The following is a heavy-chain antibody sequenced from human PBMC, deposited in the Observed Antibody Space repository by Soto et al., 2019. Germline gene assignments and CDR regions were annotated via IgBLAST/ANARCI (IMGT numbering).Heavy chain of an antibody. Sequence: GGSLRLSCAASGFTFSSYAMSWVRQAPGKGLEWVSAISGSGGSTYYADSVKGRFTISRDNSKNTLYLQMNSLRAEDTAVYYCAKLGGYVLGPGHFDYWGQGTLVTVSS. CDR3: AKLGGYVLGPGHFDY. CDR2: ISGSGGST. J-gene: IGHJ4*02. V-gene: IGHV3-23*01. D-gene: IGHD5-12*01. CDR1: GFTFSSYA.